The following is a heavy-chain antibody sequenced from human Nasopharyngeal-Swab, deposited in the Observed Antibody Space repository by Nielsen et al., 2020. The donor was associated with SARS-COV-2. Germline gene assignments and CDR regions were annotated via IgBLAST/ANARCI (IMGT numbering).Heavy chain of an antibody. Sequence: GGSLRLSCAASGFTFSSYWMSWVRQAPGKGLEWVANIKQDGSEKYYVDSVKGRFTISRDNAKNSLYLQMNSLRAEDTAVHYCARDSFSRVGAAGSSHYYYYGMDVWGQGTTVTVSS. CDR2: IKQDGSEK. J-gene: IGHJ6*02. D-gene: IGHD6-13*01. CDR1: GFTFSSYW. CDR3: ARDSFSRVGAAGSSHYYYYGMDV. V-gene: IGHV3-7*01.